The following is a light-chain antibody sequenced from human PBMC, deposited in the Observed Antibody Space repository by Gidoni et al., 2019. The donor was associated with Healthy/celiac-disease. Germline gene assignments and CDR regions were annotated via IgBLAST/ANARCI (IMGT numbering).Light chain of an antibody. CDR3: SSYTSSSTLV. Sequence: QPPLPHPPPGPGSPGRPITISCTGTSSDVGGYTYVSWYQQHPGKAPKLMIYDVSNRPSGVSNRFSGSKSGNTASLTISGLQAEDEADYYCSSYTSSSTLVFGGGTKLTVL. CDR2: DVS. CDR1: SSDVGGYTY. V-gene: IGLV2-14*03. J-gene: IGLJ2*01.